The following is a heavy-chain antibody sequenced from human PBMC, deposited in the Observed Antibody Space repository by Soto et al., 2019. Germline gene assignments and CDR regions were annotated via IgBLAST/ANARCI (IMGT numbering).Heavy chain of an antibody. D-gene: IGHD3-10*01. J-gene: IGHJ4*02. CDR1: GFTFSSYW. CDR2: INSGGGTT. CDR3: ARWFTYGNFDYFDY. Sequence: GGSLRLSCAASGFTFSSYWMHWSRQAPGKGQVWVSRINSGGGTTTYADSVKGRFTISRDNAKNTLYLQMNGLRAEDTSVYYCARWFTYGNFDYFDYWGQGTQVTSPQ. V-gene: IGHV3-74*01.